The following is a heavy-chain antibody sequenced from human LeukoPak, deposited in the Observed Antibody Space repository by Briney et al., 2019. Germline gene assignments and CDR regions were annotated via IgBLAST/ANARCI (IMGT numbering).Heavy chain of an antibody. D-gene: IGHD3-3*01. Sequence: GGSLRLSCAASGFTFSSYAMHWVRQAPGKGLEWVAVISYDGSNKYYADSVKGRFTTSRDNSKNTLYLQMNSLRAEDTAVYYCARGFFKAYQWGQGTLVTASS. CDR2: ISYDGSNK. CDR3: ARGFFKAYQ. V-gene: IGHV3-30-3*01. CDR1: GFTFSSYA. J-gene: IGHJ4*02.